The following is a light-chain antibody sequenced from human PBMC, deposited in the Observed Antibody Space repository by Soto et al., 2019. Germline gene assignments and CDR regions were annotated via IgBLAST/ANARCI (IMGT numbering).Light chain of an antibody. J-gene: IGKJ1*01. V-gene: IGKV1-6*01. CDR2: GAS. CDR3: LKGINYPWK. CDR1: QGIGNA. Sequence: AIQITHSPSSLSASVVDRVTISFLASQGIGNALGWYQQKPGKPPKVLIYGASNLQSGVPPRFSGSGSGTDFTLAISSLQPEDSATYYCLKGINYPWKFGQGTKVDIK.